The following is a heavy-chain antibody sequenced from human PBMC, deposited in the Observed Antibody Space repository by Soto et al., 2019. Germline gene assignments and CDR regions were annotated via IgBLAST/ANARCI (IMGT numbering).Heavy chain of an antibody. CDR2: ISGSGGST. CDR3: AKLWGWGDGLYYFYYGMDV. CDR1: GFTFSSYA. J-gene: IGHJ6*02. D-gene: IGHD3-16*01. Sequence: EVQLLESGGGLVQPGGSRRLSCAASGFTFSSYAMSWVRQAPGKGLEWVSAISGSGGSTYYADSVKGRFTISRDNSKNTLYLQMNSLRAEDTSVYYCAKLWGWGDGLYYFYYGMDVWGQGTTVTVSS. V-gene: IGHV3-23*01.